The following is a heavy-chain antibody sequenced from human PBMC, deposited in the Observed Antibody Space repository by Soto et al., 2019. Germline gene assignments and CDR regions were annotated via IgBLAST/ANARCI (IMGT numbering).Heavy chain of an antibody. V-gene: IGHV3-48*04. J-gene: IGHJ5*02. D-gene: IGHD3-3*01. CDR1: GFTFSSYA. CDR2: ITSSSDTI. CDR3: AKYDFWIPGNFDP. Sequence: PGGSLRLSCAASGFTFSSYAMHWVRQAPGKGLEWVAYITSSSDTIYYSDSVKGRFTISRDNAKNSLYLQMNSLRGEDTAVYYCAKYDFWIPGNFDPRGQGTLVTVSS.